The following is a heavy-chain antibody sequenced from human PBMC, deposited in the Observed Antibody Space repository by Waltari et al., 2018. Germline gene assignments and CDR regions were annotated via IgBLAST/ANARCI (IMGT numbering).Heavy chain of an antibody. J-gene: IGHJ4*02. D-gene: IGHD6-13*01. CDR2: INHSGST. CDR3: AREKAAADIDY. V-gene: IGHV4-34*01. CDR1: GGSFSGYY. Sequence: QVQLQQWGAGLLQPSETLSLTCAVYGGSFSGYYWSWIRQPPGKGLEWFGEINHSGSTNYNPSLKSRVTISVDTSKNQFSLKLSSVTAADTAVYYCAREKAAADIDYWGQGTLVTVSS.